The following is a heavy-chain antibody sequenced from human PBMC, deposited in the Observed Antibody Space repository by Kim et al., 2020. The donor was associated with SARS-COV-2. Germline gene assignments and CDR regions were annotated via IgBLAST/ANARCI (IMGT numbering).Heavy chain of an antibody. CDR1: GFTFRNAW. D-gene: IGHD3-3*01. J-gene: IGHJ4*02. V-gene: IGHV3-15*01. CDR3: LSYFDY. CDR2: IKSKTGGGTT. Sequence: GGSLRLSCAASGFTFRNAWMSWVRQAPGKGLEWVGHIKSKTGGGTTDYAAPVRGRFTISRDDSKNTLYLQMNSLKTEDTAVYYFLSYFDYWGQGTLATVS.